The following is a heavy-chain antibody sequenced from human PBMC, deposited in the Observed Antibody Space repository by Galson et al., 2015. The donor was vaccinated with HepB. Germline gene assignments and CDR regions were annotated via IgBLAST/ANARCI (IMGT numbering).Heavy chain of an antibody. CDR2: FDPEDGET. CDR1: GYTLTELS. V-gene: IGHV1-24*01. Sequence: SVKVSCKVSGYTLTELSMHWVRQAPGKGLEWMGGFDPEDGETIYAQKFQGRVTMTEDTSTDTAYMELSSLRSEYTAVYYCATAFRFLEWLHDAFDIWGQGTMVTVSS. D-gene: IGHD3-3*01. CDR3: ATAFRFLEWLHDAFDI. J-gene: IGHJ3*02.